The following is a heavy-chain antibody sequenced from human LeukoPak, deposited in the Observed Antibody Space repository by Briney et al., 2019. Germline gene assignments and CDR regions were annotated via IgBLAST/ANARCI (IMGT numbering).Heavy chain of an antibody. D-gene: IGHD3-10*01. V-gene: IGHV4-31*03. CDR2: IYYSGST. CDR1: GGSISSGGYS. J-gene: IGHJ4*02. Sequence: PSQTLSLTCTVSGGSISSGGYSWSWIRQHPGKGLEWIGYIYYSGSTYYNPSLKSRVTISVDTSKNQFSLKLSSVTAADTAVYYCARESYYYGSGSHYFDYWGQGTLVTVSS. CDR3: ARESYYYGSGSHYFDY.